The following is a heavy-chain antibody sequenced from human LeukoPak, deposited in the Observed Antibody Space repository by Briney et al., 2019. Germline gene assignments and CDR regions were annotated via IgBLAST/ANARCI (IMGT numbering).Heavy chain of an antibody. V-gene: IGHV3-23*01. CDR1: GFTFSSYA. D-gene: IGHD2-2*01. CDR2: ISGSGGST. CDR3: AKVGCSSTSCYFIDY. Sequence: GSLRLSCAASGFTFSSYAMSWVRQAPGKGLEWVSAISGSGGSTYYADSVKGRFTISRDNSKNTLYLQMNSPRAEDTAVYYCAKVGCSSTSCYFIDYWGQGTLVTVSS. J-gene: IGHJ4*02.